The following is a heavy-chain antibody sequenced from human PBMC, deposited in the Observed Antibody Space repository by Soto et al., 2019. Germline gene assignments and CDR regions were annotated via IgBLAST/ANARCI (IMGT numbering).Heavy chain of an antibody. CDR3: VKPPDPDGTWLHFDD. D-gene: IGHD5-12*01. J-gene: IGHJ4*02. Sequence: EVQLLESGGGLVQPGGSRRLSCAASGFSFSSYAMSWVRQAPGKGLEWVSAISISGNSVYTYYAGSVKGRFTISRDNSKDTLYLQMNSLRADDTAVYYCVKPPDPDGTWLHFDDWGQGTLVTVSS. CDR2: ISISGNSVYT. V-gene: IGHV3-23*01. CDR1: GFSFSSYA.